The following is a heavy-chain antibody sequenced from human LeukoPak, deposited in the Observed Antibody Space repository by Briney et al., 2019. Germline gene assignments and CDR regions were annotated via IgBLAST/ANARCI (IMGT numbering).Heavy chain of an antibody. V-gene: IGHV1-18*01. CDR2: ISAYNGNT. Sequence: GSSVKVSCKASGGTFSSYAISWVRQAPGQGLEWMGWISAYNGNTNYAQKLQGRVTMTTDTSTSTAYMELRSLRSDDTAVYYCARIGYCSGGSCYLIDYWGQGTLVTVSS. CDR1: GGTFSSYA. J-gene: IGHJ4*02. CDR3: ARIGYCSGGSCYLIDY. D-gene: IGHD2-15*01.